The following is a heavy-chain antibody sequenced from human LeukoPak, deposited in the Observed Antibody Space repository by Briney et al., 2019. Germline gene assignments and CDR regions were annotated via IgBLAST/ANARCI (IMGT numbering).Heavy chain of an antibody. V-gene: IGHV4-34*01. CDR2: INHSGST. J-gene: IGHJ6*03. Sequence: SETLSLTCAVYGGSFSGYYWSWIRQPPGKGLEWIGEINHSGSTNYSPSLKSRVTISVDTSKNQFSLKLSSVTAADTAVYYCARVGRGYSGYDYFSGWYYYYYMDVWGKGTTVTVSS. CDR1: GGSFSGYY. CDR3: ARVGRGYSGYDYFSGWYYYYYMDV. D-gene: IGHD5-12*01.